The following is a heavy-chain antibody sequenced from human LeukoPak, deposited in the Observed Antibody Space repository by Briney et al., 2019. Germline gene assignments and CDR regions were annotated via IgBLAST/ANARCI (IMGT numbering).Heavy chain of an antibody. Sequence: PSETLSLTCTVSGGSISSSSYYWGWIRQPPGKGLEWIGSIYYSGSTYYNPSLKSRVTISVDTSKNQFSLKLSSVTAADTAVYYCARDWNSVHYYYYYMDVWGKGTTVTVSS. V-gene: IGHV4-39*07. J-gene: IGHJ6*03. CDR1: GGSISSSSYY. CDR3: ARDWNSVHYYYYYMDV. CDR2: IYYSGST. D-gene: IGHD1-1*01.